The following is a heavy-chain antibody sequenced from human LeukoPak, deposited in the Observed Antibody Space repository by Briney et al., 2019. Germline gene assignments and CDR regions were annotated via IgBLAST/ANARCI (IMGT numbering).Heavy chain of an antibody. CDR3: ARVRTGYCSSTSCRGWFDP. Sequence: SETLSLTCTVSGGSISSYYWSWIRQPAGKGLEWIGRIYTSGSTNYNPSLKSRVTMSVDTSKNQFYLKLSSVTAADTAVYYCARVRTGYCSSTSCRGWFDPWGQGTLVTVSS. D-gene: IGHD2-2*01. CDR2: IYTSGST. J-gene: IGHJ5*02. V-gene: IGHV4-4*07. CDR1: GGSISSYY.